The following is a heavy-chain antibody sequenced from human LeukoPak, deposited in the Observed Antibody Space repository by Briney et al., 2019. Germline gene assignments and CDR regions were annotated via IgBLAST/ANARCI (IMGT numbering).Heavy chain of an antibody. CDR2: IKTNTDGEPT. D-gene: IGHD1-1*01. J-gene: IGHJ4*02. CDR1: GFTFAKVW. V-gene: IGHV3-15*07. Sequence: EGSLRLSCVSSGFTFAKVWMHWVRQAPGKDLEWVGRIKTNTDGEPTDYAAPVEGRFVISRDDSKKTLYLQMNSLRVDDTALYFCTTGIDDGGGYWGQGTMVTVSS. CDR3: TTGIDDGGGY.